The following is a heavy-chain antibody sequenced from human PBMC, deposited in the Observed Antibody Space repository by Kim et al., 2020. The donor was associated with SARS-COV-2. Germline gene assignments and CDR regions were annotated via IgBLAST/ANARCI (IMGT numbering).Heavy chain of an antibody. CDR1: GGTFSSYA. CDR3: ARAPTSGSYSLLKVVGFDY. V-gene: IGHV1-69*06. Sequence: SVKVSCKASGGTFSSYAISWVRQAPGQGLEWMGGIIPIFGTANYAQKFQGRVTITADKSTSTAYMELSSLRSEDTAVYYCARAPTSGSYSLLKVVGFDYWGQGTLVTVSS. J-gene: IGHJ4*02. D-gene: IGHD1-26*01. CDR2: IIPIFGTA.